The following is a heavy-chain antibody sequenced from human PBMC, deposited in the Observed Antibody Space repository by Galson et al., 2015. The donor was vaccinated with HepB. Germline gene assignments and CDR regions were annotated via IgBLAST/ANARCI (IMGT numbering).Heavy chain of an antibody. V-gene: IGHV3-48*03. CDR3: ARETGTVLYYYGMDV. CDR1: GFTFSSYE. J-gene: IGHJ6*02. Sequence: SLRLSCAASGFTFSSYEMNWVRQAPGKGLEWVSYISSSGSTIYYADSVKGRFTISRDNAKNSLYLQMNSLRAEDTAVYYCARETGTVLYYYGMDVWGQGTTVTVSS. CDR2: ISSSGSTI. D-gene: IGHD1-1*01.